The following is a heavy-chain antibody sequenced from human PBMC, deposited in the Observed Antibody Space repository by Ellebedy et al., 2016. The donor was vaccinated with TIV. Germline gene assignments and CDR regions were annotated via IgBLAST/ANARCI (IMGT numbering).Heavy chain of an antibody. D-gene: IGHD6-13*01. CDR1: GYTFTSYD. V-gene: IGHV1-8*01. CDR3: ARIDSSSWYGVDY. J-gene: IGHJ4*02. Sequence: ASVKVSCXASGYTFTSYDINWVRQATGQGLEWMGWMNPNSGNTGYAQKFQGRVTMTRNTSISTAYMELSSLRSEDTAVYYCARIDSSSWYGVDYWGQGTLVTVSS. CDR2: MNPNSGNT.